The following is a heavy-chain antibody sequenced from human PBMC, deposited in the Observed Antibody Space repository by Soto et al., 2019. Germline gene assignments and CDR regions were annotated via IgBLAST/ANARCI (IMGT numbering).Heavy chain of an antibody. V-gene: IGHV4-39*01. CDR1: GGSISSSSYY. Sequence: SETLSLTCTVSGGSISSSSYYWGWIRQPPGKGLEWIGSIYYSGSTYYNPSLKSRVTISVDTSKNQFSLKLSSVTAADTAVYYCARRGRAVAGTRRGAFDIWGQGTMVTVSS. CDR2: IYYSGST. CDR3: ARRGRAVAGTRRGAFDI. J-gene: IGHJ3*02. D-gene: IGHD6-19*01.